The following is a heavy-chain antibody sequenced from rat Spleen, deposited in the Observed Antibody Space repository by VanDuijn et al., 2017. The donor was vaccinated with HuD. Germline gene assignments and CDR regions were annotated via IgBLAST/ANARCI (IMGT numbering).Heavy chain of an antibody. CDR1: GFTFNNYW. J-gene: IGHJ2*01. D-gene: IGHD1-11*01. CDR2: ITNSGGST. CDR3: TSYGGYAHY. Sequence: EVQLMESGGGLVQPGRSLKLSCVASGFTFNNYWMTWIRQAPGKGLEWVASITNSGGSTYYRDSVKGRFTISRDNAKNTLYLQMNSLRSEDTATYYCTSYGGYAHYWGQGVMVTVSS. V-gene: IGHV5-31*01.